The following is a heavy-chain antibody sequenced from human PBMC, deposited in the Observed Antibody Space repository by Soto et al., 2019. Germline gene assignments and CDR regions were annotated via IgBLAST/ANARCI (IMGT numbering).Heavy chain of an antibody. D-gene: IGHD1-26*01. CDR1: GFTFSTSA. Sequence: DVHLVESGGGLVKPGGSLRLSCEASGFTFSTSAMHWVRQAPGKGLEWVASINSGSSHVKYADSVKGRFTISRDNANNSLSLHLSSLRVEDTAIYYCARGGGSLNYWGQGTLVTVSS. CDR2: INSGSSHV. CDR3: ARGGGSLNY. J-gene: IGHJ4*02. V-gene: IGHV3-21*01.